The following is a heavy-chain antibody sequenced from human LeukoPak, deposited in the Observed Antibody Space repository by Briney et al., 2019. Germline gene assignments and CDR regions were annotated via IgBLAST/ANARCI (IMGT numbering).Heavy chain of an antibody. Sequence: GSLKLSCAASGFNFSCYEMNWVRPAPGKGLEWVSYISSSGSTIYYADSVKGRFTISRDNAKNSLYLQMNSLRAEDTAVYYCAELGITMIGGVWGKGTTVTISS. CDR2: ISSSGSTI. CDR1: GFNFSCYE. CDR3: AELGITMIGGV. D-gene: IGHD3-10*02. J-gene: IGHJ6*04. V-gene: IGHV3-48*03.